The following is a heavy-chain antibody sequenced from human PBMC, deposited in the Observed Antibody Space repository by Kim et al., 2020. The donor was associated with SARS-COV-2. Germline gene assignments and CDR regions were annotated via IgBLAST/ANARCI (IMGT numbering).Heavy chain of an antibody. J-gene: IGHJ6*02. Sequence: GGSLRLSCTASGFTFGDYAMSWFRQAPGKGLEWVGFIRSKAYGGTTEYAASVKGRFTISRDDSKSIAYLQMNSLKTEDTAVYYCTRDRGALRYFDWFPPRLPPINGMDVWGQGTTVTVSS. V-gene: IGHV3-49*03. D-gene: IGHD3-9*01. CDR1: GFTFGDYA. CDR2: IRSKAYGGTT. CDR3: TRDRGALRYFDWFPPRLPPINGMDV.